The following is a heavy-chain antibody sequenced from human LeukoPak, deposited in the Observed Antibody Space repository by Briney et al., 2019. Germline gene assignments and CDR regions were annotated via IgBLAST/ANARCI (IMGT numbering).Heavy chain of an antibody. CDR2: IFHSGST. V-gene: IGHV4-4*02. CDR1: GGSITTSDW. Sequence: PSGTLSLTCAVSGGSITTSDWWGWVRQPPGNGLEWIGEIFHSGSTNYNPSLKSRVTISVDKSKNQFSLRLNSVTAADTAVYYCARRFGYGVVGGYFDYWGQGILVTVSS. CDR3: ARRFGYGVVGGYFDY. J-gene: IGHJ4*02. D-gene: IGHD4/OR15-4a*01.